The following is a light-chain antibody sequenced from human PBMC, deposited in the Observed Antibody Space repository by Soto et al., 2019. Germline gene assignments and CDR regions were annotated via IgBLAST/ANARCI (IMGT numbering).Light chain of an antibody. CDR2: GNS. J-gene: IGLJ3*02. Sequence: QSVLTQPPSVSGAPGQRVTISCTGSSSNIGAGYDVHWYQQLPGTAPKLLIYGNSHRPSGVPDRFSGSQSGTSASLAITGLQAEDEADYCCQSYDSSLSGSVFGGGTKLTVL. CDR3: QSYDSSLSGSV. V-gene: IGLV1-40*01. CDR1: SSNIGAGYD.